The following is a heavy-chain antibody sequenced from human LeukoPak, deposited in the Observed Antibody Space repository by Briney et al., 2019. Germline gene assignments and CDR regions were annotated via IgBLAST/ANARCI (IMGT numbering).Heavy chain of an antibody. V-gene: IGHV6-1*01. D-gene: IGHD6-13*01. CDR3: ARVKSGRRQQLGEVYYFDY. J-gene: IGHJ4*02. Sequence: SQTLSLTCAISGDSVSSNSAAWNWIRQSPSRGLEWLGRTYYRSKWYNDYAVSVKSRITINPDTSKNQFSLQLNSVTPEDTAVYYCARVKSGRRQQLGEVYYFDYWGQGTLVTVSS. CDR2: TYYRSKWYN. CDR1: GDSVSSNSAA.